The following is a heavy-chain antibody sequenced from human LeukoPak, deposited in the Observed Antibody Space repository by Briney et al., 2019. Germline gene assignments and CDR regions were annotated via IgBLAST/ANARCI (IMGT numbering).Heavy chain of an antibody. CDR1: GGSISSYY. J-gene: IGHJ4*02. Sequence: SETLSLTCTVSGGSISSYYWSWIRQPPGKGLEWIGYIYYSGSTNYNPFLKSRVTISVDTSKNQFSLKLSSVTAADTAVYYCARVPPHYYDIGRAFDYWGQGTLVTVSS. CDR2: IYYSGST. V-gene: IGHV4-59*01. CDR3: ARVPPHYYDIGRAFDY. D-gene: IGHD3-22*01.